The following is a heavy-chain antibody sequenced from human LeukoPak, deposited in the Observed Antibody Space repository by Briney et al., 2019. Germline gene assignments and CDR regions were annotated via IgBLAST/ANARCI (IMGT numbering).Heavy chain of an antibody. Sequence: PGGSLRLSCAASGFTFNSYWMNWVRRAPGKGLEWVANIKQDGTEKYYVDSVKGRFTISRDNAKSSLYLQMNSLRAEDTAVYYCASPYCSSTSCSTLHDFWGQGTLVTVSS. CDR3: ASPYCSSTSCSTLHDF. D-gene: IGHD2-2*01. CDR2: IKQDGTEK. CDR1: GFTFNSYW. J-gene: IGHJ4*02. V-gene: IGHV3-7*01.